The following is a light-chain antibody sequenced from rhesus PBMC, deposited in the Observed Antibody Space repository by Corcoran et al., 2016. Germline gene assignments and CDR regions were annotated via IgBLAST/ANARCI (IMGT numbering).Light chain of an antibody. CDR2: AAS. V-gene: IGKV1-28*03. J-gene: IGKJ3*01. CDR3: LQHNSYPPT. Sequence: DIQMTQSPSSLSASVGDTVTITCRASQGISSYLNWFQQKPGKAPKLLIYAASSLESGVPSRFSGSGAGTDFTLTISSLQAEDFAVYYCLQHNSYPPTFGPGTKLDIK. CDR1: QGISSY.